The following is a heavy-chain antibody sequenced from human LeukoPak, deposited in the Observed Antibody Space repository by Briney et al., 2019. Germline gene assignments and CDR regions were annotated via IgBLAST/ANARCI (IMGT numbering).Heavy chain of an antibody. V-gene: IGHV4-34*01. Sequence: SETLSLTCAVYGGPFSGYYWNWIRQPPAKGLEWIGEINHNGYTNYNPSLESRVTISVDTSKNQFSLKVYSLTAADTAVYFCARAGTGDRSAVFDYWGQEILVTVSS. J-gene: IGHJ4*02. CDR1: GGPFSGYY. CDR2: INHNGYT. D-gene: IGHD7-27*01. CDR3: ARAGTGDRSAVFDY.